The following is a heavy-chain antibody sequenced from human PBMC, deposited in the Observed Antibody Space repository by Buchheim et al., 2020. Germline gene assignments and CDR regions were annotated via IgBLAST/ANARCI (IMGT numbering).Heavy chain of an antibody. CDR3: ARGVIPVSGSWDYFDY. D-gene: IGHD1-26*01. J-gene: IGHJ4*02. CDR1: GGSVGSDSYS. CDR2: MYHTGRA. Sequence: QLQLQESGSGLVKPSQTLSLTCTVSGGSVGSDSYSWSWIRQTPGKGLEWIGYMYHTGRADYNPSLKSRVTLSVDGSKNQVALSLTSVTAADTAVYYCARGVIPVSGSWDYFDYWGQGTL. V-gene: IGHV4-30-2*01.